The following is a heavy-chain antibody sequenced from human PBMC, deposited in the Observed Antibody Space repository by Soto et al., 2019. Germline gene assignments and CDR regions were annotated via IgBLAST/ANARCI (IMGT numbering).Heavy chain of an antibody. CDR3: AKENGVLLAGAFDI. Sequence: GGSRRLSCAASGFTVSSNYMSWVRQAPGKGLEWVSVIYSGGSTYYADSVRGRFTISRDNSKNTLYLQMKSLRAEDTAVYYCAKENGVLLAGAFDIWGQGTMVTVSS. D-gene: IGHD3-3*01. CDR2: IYSGGST. V-gene: IGHV3-53*01. CDR1: GFTVSSNY. J-gene: IGHJ3*02.